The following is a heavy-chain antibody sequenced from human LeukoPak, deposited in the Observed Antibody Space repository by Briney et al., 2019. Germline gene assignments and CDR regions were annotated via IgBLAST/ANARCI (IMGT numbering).Heavy chain of an antibody. Sequence: SETLPLTCTVSGGSISSGSYYWSWIRRPAGKGLEWIGRIYTSGSTNYNPSLKSRVTISVDTSKNQFSLKLSSVTAADTAVYYCARHTPRYCSSTSCYSSYYYYYYMDVWGKGTTVTVSS. CDR2: IYTSGST. CDR3: ARHTPRYCSSTSCYSSYYYYYYMDV. CDR1: GGSISSGSYY. J-gene: IGHJ6*03. D-gene: IGHD2-2*01. V-gene: IGHV4-61*02.